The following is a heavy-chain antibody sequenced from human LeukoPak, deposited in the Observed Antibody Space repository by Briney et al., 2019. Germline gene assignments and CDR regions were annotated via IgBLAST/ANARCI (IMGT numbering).Heavy chain of an antibody. CDR1: GGSISSGGYY. CDR2: IYHSGST. V-gene: IGHV4-30-2*01. D-gene: IGHD2-2*02. Sequence: SETLSLTCTVSGGSISSGGYYWSWIRQPPGKGLEWIGYIYHSGSTYYNPSLKSRVTISVDRSKNQFSLKLSSVTAADTAVYYCARDDEGCSSTSCYSGAFDIWGQGTMVTVSS. CDR3: ARDDEGCSSTSCYSGAFDI. J-gene: IGHJ3*02.